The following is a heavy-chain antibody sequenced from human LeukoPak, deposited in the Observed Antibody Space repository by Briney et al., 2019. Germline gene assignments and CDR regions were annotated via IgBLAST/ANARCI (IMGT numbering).Heavy chain of an antibody. CDR2: IYTSGST. Sequence: SETLSLTCAVSGYSISSGYYWGWIRQPPGKGLEWIGRIYTSGSTNYNPSLKSRVTISVDTSKNQFSLKLSSVTAADTAVYYCARVRYSYGHFDYWGQGTLVTVSS. V-gene: IGHV4-38-2*01. CDR1: GYSISSGYY. D-gene: IGHD5-18*01. J-gene: IGHJ4*02. CDR3: ARVRYSYGHFDY.